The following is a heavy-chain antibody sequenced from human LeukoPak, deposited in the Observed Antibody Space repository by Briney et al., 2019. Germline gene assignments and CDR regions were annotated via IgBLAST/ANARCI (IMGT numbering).Heavy chain of an antibody. CDR3: ARVMSEGYFDY. CDR1: GYTFTGYY. Sequence: ASVKVSCKASGYTFTGYYMHWVRQAPGQGLEWMGWINPNSGGTNYAQKFQGWVTMTRDTSISTAYMELSRLRSEDTAVYYCARVMSEGYFDYWGQGTLVTVSS. D-gene: IGHD2-8*01. J-gene: IGHJ4*02. CDR2: INPNSGGT. V-gene: IGHV1-2*04.